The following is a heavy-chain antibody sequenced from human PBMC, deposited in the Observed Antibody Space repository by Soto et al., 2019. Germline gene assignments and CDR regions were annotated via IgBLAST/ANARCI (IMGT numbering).Heavy chain of an antibody. J-gene: IGHJ4*02. CDR2: VYNSGST. Sequence: PSETLSLTCTVSGGSISSDYWTWIRQPPGKGLEWIGYVYNSGSTNYNPSLKSRVTISEDTSKSQFSLKVNSMTAADTAVYYCARYRREAVAGYTLDNWGQGILVTVSS. CDR3: ARYRREAVAGYTLDN. V-gene: IGHV4-59*01. CDR1: GGSISSDY. D-gene: IGHD6-13*01.